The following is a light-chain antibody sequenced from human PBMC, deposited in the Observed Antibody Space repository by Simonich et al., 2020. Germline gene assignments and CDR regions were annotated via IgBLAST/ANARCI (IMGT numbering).Light chain of an antibody. J-gene: IGKJ1*01. V-gene: IGKV1-39*01. CDR3: QQSYSTPRT. CDR2: AAS. Sequence: DIQMTQSPSSLSASVGDRVTITCRASQSISSYLNWYQPKPGKAPKLLIYAASSLQSGVPSRFSCSGSGTDFTLTISSMQPEDFATYYCQQSYSTPRTFGQGTKVEIK. CDR1: QSISSY.